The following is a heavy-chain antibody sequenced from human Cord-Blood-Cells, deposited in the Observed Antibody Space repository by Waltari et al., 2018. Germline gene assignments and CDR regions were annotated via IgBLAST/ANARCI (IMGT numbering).Heavy chain of an antibody. CDR2: ISSSSSYI. J-gene: IGHJ6*02. V-gene: IGHV3-21*01. CDR3: ARDSSSSWYYYYYGMDV. CDR1: GFTFSSYS. Sequence: EVQLAESGGGLVKPGGSLRLSCSASGFTFSSYSMNWFRQAPGKGLEWVSSISSSSSYIYYADSVKGRFTISRDNAKNSLYLQMNSLRAEDTAVYYCARDSSSSWYYYYYGMDVWGQGTTVTVSS. D-gene: IGHD6-13*01.